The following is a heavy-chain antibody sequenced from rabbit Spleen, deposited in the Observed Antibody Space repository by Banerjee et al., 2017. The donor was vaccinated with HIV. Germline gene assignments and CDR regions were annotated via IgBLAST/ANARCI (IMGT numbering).Heavy chain of an antibody. V-gene: IGHV1S40*01. D-gene: IGHD4-2*01. J-gene: IGHJ4*01. CDR3: ARDAGTYDYIDGYFNL. CDR1: GFSFSSSYY. Sequence: QSLEESGGDLVKPGGSLTLTCTASGFSFSSSYYMCWVRQAPGKGLEWIACIDVTKSGSTYYASWAKGRLTISKTSSTTVTLQMTSLTVADTATYFCARDAGTYDYIDGYFNLWGPGTLVTVS. CDR2: IDVTKSGST.